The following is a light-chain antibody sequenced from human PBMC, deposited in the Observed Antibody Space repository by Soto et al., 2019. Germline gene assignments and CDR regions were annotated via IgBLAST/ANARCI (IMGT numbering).Light chain of an antibody. J-gene: IGKJ5*01. CDR1: QTFSNSF. CDR3: QQCGSSST. CDR2: GAS. Sequence: EIVLTQSPGTLSLSPGERATLSCRASQTFSNSFLSWFQQIPRQPPRLLISGASMRATGIPDRFSGSGSGTDFTLTSSRLEPEDFAVYYCQQCGSSSTFGQGTRLEIK. V-gene: IGKV3-20*01.